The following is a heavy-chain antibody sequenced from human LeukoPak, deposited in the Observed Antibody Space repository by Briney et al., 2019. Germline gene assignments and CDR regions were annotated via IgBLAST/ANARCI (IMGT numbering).Heavy chain of an antibody. D-gene: IGHD3-22*01. CDR3: ARTYDSHGYYIDY. J-gene: IGHJ4*02. CDR1: GYTFTNFW. Sequence: GESLKISCTASGYTFTNFWVGWVRQMPGKGLEWVGIIYPGESGGTYSPSFQGQVTISADKSISTAYLQLSSLKAAATAIYYCARTYDSHGYYIDYWGQGTLVTVSS. V-gene: IGHV5-51*01. CDR2: IYPGESGG.